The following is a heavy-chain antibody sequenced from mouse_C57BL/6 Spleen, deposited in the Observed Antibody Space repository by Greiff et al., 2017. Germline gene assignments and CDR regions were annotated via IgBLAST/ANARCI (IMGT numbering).Heavy chain of an antibody. CDR3: ARGSFDYDDAMDY. Sequence: EVKLVESEGGLVQPGSSMKLSCTASGFTFSDYYMAWVRQVPEKGLEWVANINYDGSSTYYLDSLKSRFIISRDNAKNILYLQMSRLKSEDTATYYCARGSFDYDDAMDYWGQGTSVTVSS. CDR2: INYDGSST. CDR1: GFTFSDYY. D-gene: IGHD2-4*01. V-gene: IGHV5-16*01. J-gene: IGHJ4*01.